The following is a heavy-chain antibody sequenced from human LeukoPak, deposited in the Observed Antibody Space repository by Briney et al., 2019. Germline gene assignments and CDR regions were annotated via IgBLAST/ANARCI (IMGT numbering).Heavy chain of an antibody. D-gene: IGHD2-21*01. J-gene: IGHJ3*02. CDR2: IWTDYHGT. CDR1: GYTFTKNA. CDR3: ARESNIVVVSAIRGGALDI. Sequence: GASVKVSCKASGYTFTKNALHWVRQAPGQSLEWMGWIWTDYHGTQYSQKFQGRVTLSRDTSASTVYVELHSLTSEDTAVYYCARESNIVVVSAIRGGALDIWGQGTMVTVSS. V-gene: IGHV1-3*04.